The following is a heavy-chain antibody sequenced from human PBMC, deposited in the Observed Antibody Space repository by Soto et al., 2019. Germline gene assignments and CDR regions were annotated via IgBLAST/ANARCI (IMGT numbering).Heavy chain of an antibody. CDR2: ISPYNGNT. CDR1: GYIFVGYC. D-gene: IGHD2-15*01. J-gene: IGHJ6*02. V-gene: IGHV1-18*01. CDR3: ARDQSSGASTV. Sequence: ASLRVSYKASGYIFVGYCLTLVPQAPEQGLEWMGWISPYNGNTNYAHELQGRVTMTTDTSTGTAYMEVRSLRSDDTAVYYFARDQSSGASTVWGYGT.